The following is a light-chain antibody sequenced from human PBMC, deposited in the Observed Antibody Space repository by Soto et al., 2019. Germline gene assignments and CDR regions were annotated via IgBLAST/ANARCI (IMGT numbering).Light chain of an antibody. J-gene: IGKJ5*01. V-gene: IGKV1-5*01. CDR2: DAS. CDR1: QSISTW. Sequence: DVQMTHSPSAVTASVRDRGTISCRSSQSISTWLAESRQKPGKAPKVAIYDASTLETGVPSRFSGSGSRTECALAVSSFQPDDFATDYIKLFQCDSISFWQRTLLEIK. CDR3: KLFQCDSIS.